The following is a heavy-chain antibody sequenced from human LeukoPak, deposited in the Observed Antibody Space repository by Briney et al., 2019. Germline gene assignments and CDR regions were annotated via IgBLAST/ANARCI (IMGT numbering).Heavy chain of an antibody. CDR3: ARVGITFGGGDY. CDR1: GYTFTGYY. CDR2: INPNSGGT. D-gene: IGHD3-16*01. V-gene: IGHV1-2*02. Sequence: ASVKVSCRASGYTFTGYYMHWVRQAPGQGLEWMGWINPNSGGTNYAQKFQGRVTMTRDTSISTAYMELSRLRSDDTAVYYCARVGITFGGGDYWGQGTLVTVSS. J-gene: IGHJ4*02.